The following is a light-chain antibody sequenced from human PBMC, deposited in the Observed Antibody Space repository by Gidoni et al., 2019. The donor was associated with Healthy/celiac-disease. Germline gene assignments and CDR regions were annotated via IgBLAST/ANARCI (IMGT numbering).Light chain of an antibody. CDR3: SSYTSSSTPYV. CDR1: SSDVGGYNY. Sequence: QSALTQPASVSGSPGQSITISCTGTSSDVGGYNYVSWYQQHPDKAPKLMIYDVSNRPSGVSNRFSGSKSGNTASLTISGLQAEDEADYYCSSYTSSSTPYVFGTGTKVNGL. V-gene: IGLV2-14*01. CDR2: DVS. J-gene: IGLJ1*01.